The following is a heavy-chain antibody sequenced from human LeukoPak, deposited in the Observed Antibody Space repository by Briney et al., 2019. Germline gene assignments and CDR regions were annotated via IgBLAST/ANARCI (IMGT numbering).Heavy chain of an antibody. CDR3: TRRLAAPDY. V-gene: IGHV3-64*01. J-gene: IGHJ4*02. CDR1: GFTFSSYA. Sequence: GGSLRLSCAASGFTFSSYAMHWVRQAPGKGLEYVSAISSNGGSTYYANSVKGRFTISRDDSKSIAYLQMNSLKTEDTAVYYCTRRLAAPDYWGQGTLVTVSS. CDR2: ISSNGGST. D-gene: IGHD6-6*01.